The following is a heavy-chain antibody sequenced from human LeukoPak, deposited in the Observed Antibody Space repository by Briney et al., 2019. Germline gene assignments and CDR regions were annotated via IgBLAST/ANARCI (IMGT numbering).Heavy chain of an antibody. Sequence: PSETLSLTCTVSGGSISSYYWSWIRQPPGKGLEWIGYIYYSGSTNYNPSLKSRVTISVDTSKNQFSLKLSSVTAADTAVYYCARLTMVRAYYCYGIDVWGQGTTVTVSS. J-gene: IGHJ6*02. CDR2: IYYSGST. V-gene: IGHV4-59*08. CDR1: GGSISSYY. D-gene: IGHD3-10*01. CDR3: ARLTMVRAYYCYGIDV.